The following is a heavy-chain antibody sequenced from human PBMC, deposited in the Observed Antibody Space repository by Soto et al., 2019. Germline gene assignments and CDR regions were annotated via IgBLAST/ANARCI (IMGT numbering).Heavy chain of an antibody. Sequence: ASETLSVSGTVSGGTTRRQNWRWRRQPAGKRLEWIGRIYTSGSTNYNPSLKSRVTMSVDTSKNQFSLKLSSVTAADTAVYYCARDRRYDFWGVTDAFAIWGQATMVP. CDR3: ARDRRYDFWGVTDAFAI. D-gene: IGHD3-3*01. CDR2: IYTSGST. CDR1: GGTTRRQN. V-gene: IGHV4-4*07. J-gene: IGHJ3*02.